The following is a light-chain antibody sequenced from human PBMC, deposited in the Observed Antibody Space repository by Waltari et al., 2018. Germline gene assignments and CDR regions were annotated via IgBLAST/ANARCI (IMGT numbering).Light chain of an antibody. V-gene: IGKV2-30*02. J-gene: IGKJ5*01. Sequence: DIVMTQSPLSLPVTLGQPASISCRSSQSLVHGDGNTSLHWFHQRPGQSPRRLIDKVSNRDSGVPDRFSGSGSDTDFTLKISRVEAEDVGVYYCMQNTHWPPITFGQGTRLEIK. CDR3: MQNTHWPPIT. CDR2: KVS. CDR1: QSLVHGDGNTS.